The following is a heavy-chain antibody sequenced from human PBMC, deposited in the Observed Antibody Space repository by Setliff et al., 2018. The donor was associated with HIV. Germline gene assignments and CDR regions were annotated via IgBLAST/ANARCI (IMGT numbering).Heavy chain of an antibody. J-gene: IGHJ4*02. D-gene: IGHD1-1*01. CDR3: ATQTGFYNSQGYDY. Sequence: GGSLRLSCVASGLPFYNYWMTWLRRAPGRGLEWVANIKQDGSDMHYIESVKGRFTIFRDNAKNSVFLQMNSMRAEDTGVYYCATQTGFYNSQGYDYRGQGTMITVAS. CDR1: GLPFYNYW. V-gene: IGHV3-7*01. CDR2: IKQDGSDM.